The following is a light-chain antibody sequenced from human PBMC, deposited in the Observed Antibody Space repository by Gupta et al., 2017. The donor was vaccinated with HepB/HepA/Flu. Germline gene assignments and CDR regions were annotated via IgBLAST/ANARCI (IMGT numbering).Light chain of an antibody. CDR1: QDIASD. Sequence: TITCRASQDIASDLGWYQHKPGTAPRLLIYGASTLQAGVPSRFSGRGSGTDFALTISSLQPEDFALYYCRQDYGYPRTFGQGTKVEVK. J-gene: IGKJ1*01. CDR2: GAS. CDR3: RQDYGYPRT. V-gene: IGKV1-6*01.